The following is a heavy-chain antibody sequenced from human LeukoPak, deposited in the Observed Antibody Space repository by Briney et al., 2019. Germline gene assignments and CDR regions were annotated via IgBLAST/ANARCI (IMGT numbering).Heavy chain of an antibody. CDR1: GFTFNTYA. J-gene: IGHJ4*02. V-gene: IGHV3-23*01. D-gene: IGHD6-13*01. CDR3: ARGGTAAAPEY. CDR2: VSGSGSST. Sequence: GGSLRLSCAASGFTFNTYAMSWVRQAPGKGLKWVSAVSGSGSSTYYADSVEGRFTISRDNSKNTLYLQMNSLRAEDTAVYYCARGGTAAAPEYWGQGTLVTVSS.